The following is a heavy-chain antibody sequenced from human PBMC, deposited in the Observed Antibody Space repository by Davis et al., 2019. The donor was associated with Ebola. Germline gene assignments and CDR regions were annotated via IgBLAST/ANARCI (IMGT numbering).Heavy chain of an antibody. D-gene: IGHD6-6*01. CDR1: GYTFHWVRQAPYT. Sequence: AASVKVSCKASGYTFHWVRQAPYTFHWVRQAPGQRLEWMGWINAGNGNTKYSQKFQGRVTITRDTSASTAYMELSSLRSDDTAVYYCARGSGVIAAPDYWGQGTLVTVSS. CDR3: ARGSGVIAAPDY. CDR2: INAGNGNT. J-gene: IGHJ4*02. V-gene: IGHV1-3*01.